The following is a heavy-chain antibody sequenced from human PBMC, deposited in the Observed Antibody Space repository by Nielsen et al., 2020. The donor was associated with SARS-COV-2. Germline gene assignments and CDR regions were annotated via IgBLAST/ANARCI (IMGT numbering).Heavy chain of an antibody. D-gene: IGHD6-13*01. V-gene: IGHV3-7*03. CDR3: ARVEGSSWYFEY. CDR2: IKQDGSEK. J-gene: IGHJ4*02. CDR1: GFTFSSYA. Sequence: GESLKISCAASGFTFSSYAMHWVRQAPGKGLAWVANIKQDGSEKYYVDSVKGRFTISRDNAKNSLSLQMNSLRAEDTAVYYCARVEGSSWYFEYWGQGTLVTVSS.